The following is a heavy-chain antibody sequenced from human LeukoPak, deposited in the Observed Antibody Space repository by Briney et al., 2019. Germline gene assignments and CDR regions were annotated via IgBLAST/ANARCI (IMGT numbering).Heavy chain of an antibody. D-gene: IGHD3-22*01. CDR1: GGSISSYY. CDR2: IYYSGST. Sequence: PSETLSHTCTVSGGSISSYYWSWIRQPPGKGLEWIGYIYYSGSTNYNPSLKSRVTISVDTSKNQFSLKLSSVTAADTAVYYCARGGPHYYDSSGFGYWGQGTLVTVSS. V-gene: IGHV4-59*01. CDR3: ARGGPHYYDSSGFGY. J-gene: IGHJ4*02.